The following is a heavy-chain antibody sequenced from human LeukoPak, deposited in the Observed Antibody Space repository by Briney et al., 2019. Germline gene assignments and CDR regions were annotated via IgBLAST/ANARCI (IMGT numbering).Heavy chain of an antibody. CDR2: INWDGGST. V-gene: IGHV3-20*04. CDR1: GFTFDDYG. D-gene: IGHD3-22*01. J-gene: IGHJ3*02. Sequence: GGSLRLSCAASGFTFDDYGMSWVRQAPGKGLEWVSGINWDGGSTCYADSVKGRFTISRDNAKNSLYLQMNSLRAEDTALYYCAREPYYYDSSGFAFDIWGQGTMVTVSS. CDR3: AREPYYYDSSGFAFDI.